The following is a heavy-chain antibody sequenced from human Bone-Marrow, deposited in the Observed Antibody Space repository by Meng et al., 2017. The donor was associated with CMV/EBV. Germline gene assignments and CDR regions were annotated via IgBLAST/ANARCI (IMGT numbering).Heavy chain of an antibody. CDR1: GFTFSSYS. Sequence: GESLKISCAASGFTFSSYSMTWVRQAPGKGLEWVSFIGSSSSYIYSADSVKGRFTISRDNAKNSLYLQMNSLRAEDTAVYYCARDGGITGTTDYYYGMDVWGQGTTVTVSS. D-gene: IGHD1-7*01. CDR2: IGSSSSYI. J-gene: IGHJ6*02. CDR3: ARDGGITGTTDYYYGMDV. V-gene: IGHV3-21*01.